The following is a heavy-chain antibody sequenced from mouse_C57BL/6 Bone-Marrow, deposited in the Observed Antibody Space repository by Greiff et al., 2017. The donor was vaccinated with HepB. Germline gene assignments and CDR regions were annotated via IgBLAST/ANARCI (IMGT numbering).Heavy chain of an antibody. D-gene: IGHD4-1*01. CDR1: GYTFTSYW. CDR2: INPSSGYT. V-gene: IGHV1-7*01. CDR3: ARWDRRRHY. J-gene: IGHJ2*01. Sequence: QVHVKQSGAELAKPGASVKLSCKASGYTFTSYWMHWVKQRPGQGLEWIGYINPSSGYTKYNQKFKDKATLTADKSSSTAYMQLRSLTYEDSAVYYCARWDRRRHYWGPGTTLTVSS.